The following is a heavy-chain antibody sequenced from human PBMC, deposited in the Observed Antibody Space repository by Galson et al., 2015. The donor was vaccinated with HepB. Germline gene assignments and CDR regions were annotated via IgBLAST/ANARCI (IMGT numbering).Heavy chain of an antibody. CDR1: GFTFSSYG. CDR3: TTDRQGRFLEWLLRYYYGMDV. Sequence: SLRLSCAASGFTFSSYGMHWVRQAPGKGLEWVAVIWYDGSNKYYADSVKGRFTISRDNSKNTLYLQMNSLRAEDTAVYYCTTDRQGRFLEWLLRYYYGMDVWGQGTTVTVSS. CDR2: IWYDGSNK. J-gene: IGHJ6*02. D-gene: IGHD3-3*01. V-gene: IGHV3-33*01.